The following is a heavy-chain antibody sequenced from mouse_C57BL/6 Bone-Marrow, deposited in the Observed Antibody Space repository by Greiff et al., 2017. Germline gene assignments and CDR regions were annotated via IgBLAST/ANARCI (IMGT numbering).Heavy chain of an antibody. CDR3: FYYSNYHWYFDV. J-gene: IGHJ1*03. CDR1: GFNFKDDY. V-gene: IGHV14-4*01. Sequence: VQLQQSGAELVRPGASVKLSCTASGFNFKDDYMHWVKQRPEQGLEWIGWIDPENGDTEYASKFQGKATITADTSSNTAYLQLSSLTSEDTAVYYCFYYSNYHWYFDVWGTGTTVTVSS. D-gene: IGHD2-5*01. CDR2: IDPENGDT.